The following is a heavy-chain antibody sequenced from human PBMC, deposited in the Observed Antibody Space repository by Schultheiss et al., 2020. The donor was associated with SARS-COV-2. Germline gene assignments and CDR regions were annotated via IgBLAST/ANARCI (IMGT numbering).Heavy chain of an antibody. J-gene: IGHJ6*02. V-gene: IGHV4-59*06. CDR3: ARDAIAAAGTTSPGYYYYYGMDV. D-gene: IGHD6-13*01. CDR2: IYYSGST. CDR1: GGSISSYY. Sequence: SQTLSLTCTVSGGSISSYYWSWIRQPPGKGLEWIGYIYYSGSTYYNPSLKSRVTISVDTSKNQFSLKLSSVTAADTAVYYCARDAIAAAGTTSPGYYYYYGMDVWGQGTTVTVSS.